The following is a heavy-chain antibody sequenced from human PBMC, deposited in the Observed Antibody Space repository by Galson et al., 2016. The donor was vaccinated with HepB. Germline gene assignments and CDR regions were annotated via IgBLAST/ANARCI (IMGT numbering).Heavy chain of an antibody. J-gene: IGHJ4*02. CDR1: GYTFASYD. V-gene: IGHV1-8*01. CDR3: ARGSAWSHFDN. CDR2: MNPNTGST. D-gene: IGHD2-8*02. Sequence: SVKVSCKASGYTFASYDIHWVRQATGQGLEWMGWMNPNTGSTGYAQKFQGRVTMTRFSSITTAFMELSSLTSADTAVYYCARGSAWSHFDNGGQGTLVTVSS.